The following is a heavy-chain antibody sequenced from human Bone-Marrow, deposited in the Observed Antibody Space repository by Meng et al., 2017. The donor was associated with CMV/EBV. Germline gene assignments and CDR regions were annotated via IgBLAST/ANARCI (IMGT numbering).Heavy chain of an antibody. CDR3: ARGRIFGSY. V-gene: IGHV1-8*01. D-gene: IGHD3-3*01. CDR1: GYTFTSYE. J-gene: IGHJ4*02. CDR2: INPNSGDT. Sequence: ASVKVSCKPSGYTFTSYEIIWVRQATGQGLEWMGRINPNSGDTGYAQKFQGRVTLTRKTSINTAYMELNNLRSEDTAVYYCARGRIFGSYWGQGTLVTVSS.